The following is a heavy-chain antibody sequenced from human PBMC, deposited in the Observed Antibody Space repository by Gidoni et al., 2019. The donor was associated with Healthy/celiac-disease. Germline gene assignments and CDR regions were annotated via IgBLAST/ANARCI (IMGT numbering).Heavy chain of an antibody. CDR3: TRESLDYGDYGPTKWFDP. CDR2: IRSKAYGGTT. CDR1: GFTFGAYA. Sequence: EVQLVESGGGLVQPGRSLRLSCTASGFTFGAYAMSWFRPAPGKGLGWVGFIRSKAYGGTTEYAASVKGRFTISRDDSKSIAYLQMNSLKTEDTAVYYCTRESLDYGDYGPTKWFDPWGQGTLVTVSS. J-gene: IGHJ5*02. V-gene: IGHV3-49*03. D-gene: IGHD4-17*01.